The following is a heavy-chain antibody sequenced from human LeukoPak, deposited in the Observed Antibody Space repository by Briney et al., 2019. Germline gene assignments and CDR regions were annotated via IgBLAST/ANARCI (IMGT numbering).Heavy chain of an antibody. CDR1: GGTFSSYA. J-gene: IGHJ6*02. CDR2: IIPIFGIA. Sequence: SVKVSCKASGGTFSSYAISWVRQAPGQGLEWMGRIIPIFGIANYAQKFQGGVTITADKSTSTAYMELSSLRSEDTAVYYCASKPYCSSTSCWHGMDVWGQGTTVTVSS. D-gene: IGHD2-2*01. CDR3: ASKPYCSSTSCWHGMDV. V-gene: IGHV1-69*04.